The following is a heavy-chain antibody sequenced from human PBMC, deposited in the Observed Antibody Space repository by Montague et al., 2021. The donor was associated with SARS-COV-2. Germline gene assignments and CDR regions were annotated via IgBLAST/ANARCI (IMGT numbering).Heavy chain of an antibody. CDR1: GFTFEDYA. Sequence: SLRLSCAASGFTFEDYAMYWVRQVPGKGLEWVSGISWNSNMIGYADSVKGRFTISRDNAKNSLFLQMDSLRPEDTAFYYCARGYSKYGMDVWGQGTTVTVSS. D-gene: IGHD2-21*01. V-gene: IGHV3-9*01. CDR3: ARGYSKYGMDV. J-gene: IGHJ6*02. CDR2: ISWNSNMI.